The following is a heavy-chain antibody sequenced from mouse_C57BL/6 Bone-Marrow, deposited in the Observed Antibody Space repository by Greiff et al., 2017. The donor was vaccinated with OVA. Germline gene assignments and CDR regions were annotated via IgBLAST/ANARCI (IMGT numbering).Heavy chain of an antibody. CDR3: ARDYYGHAMDY. V-gene: IGHV5-4*01. J-gene: IGHJ4*01. Sequence: EVQLVESGGGLVKPGGSLKLSCAASGFTFSSYAMSWVRQTPEKRLEWVATISDGGSYTYYPDNVKGRFTISRDNAKSNMYLQMRQLKSEDTAMYYCARDYYGHAMDYWGQGTAVTVSS. CDR2: ISDGGSYT. CDR1: GFTFSSYA. D-gene: IGHD2-1*01.